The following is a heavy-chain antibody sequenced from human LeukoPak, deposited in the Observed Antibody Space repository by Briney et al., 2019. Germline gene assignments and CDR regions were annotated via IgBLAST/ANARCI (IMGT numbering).Heavy chain of an antibody. V-gene: IGHV4-38-2*02. Sequence: PSETLSLTCTVSGFSISRGFYWGWIRQSPGKGLEWIGNILHTGSTYYNPSLRSRVTISVDTSKNQFSLKLSSVTAADTAVYYCARRGLGNHGVDIWGQGTMVTVSS. CDR3: ARRGLGNHGVDI. CDR2: ILHTGST. CDR1: GFSISRGFY. D-gene: IGHD3-16*01. J-gene: IGHJ3*02.